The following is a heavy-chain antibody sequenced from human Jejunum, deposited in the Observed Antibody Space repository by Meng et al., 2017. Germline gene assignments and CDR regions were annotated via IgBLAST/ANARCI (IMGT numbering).Heavy chain of an antibody. V-gene: IGHV1-2*06. CDR2: INPTTGGT. Sequence: QVQLVQSGAEVKKPGASVKVSCQASGYTFTDSYVHWVRQAPGQGPEWMGRINPTTGGTNYAQKFKGSVTITTDTSNTAYLDLSSLTSDDTAVYYCARGAERWLQLGAFDYWGQGTLVTVSS. CDR1: GYTFTDSY. CDR3: ARGAERWLQLGAFDY. J-gene: IGHJ4*02. D-gene: IGHD5-24*01.